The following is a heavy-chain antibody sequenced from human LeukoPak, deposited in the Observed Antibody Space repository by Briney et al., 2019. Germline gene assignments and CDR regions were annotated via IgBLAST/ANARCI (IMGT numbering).Heavy chain of an antibody. CDR3: ARDGGGCSSTSCYDWFDP. CDR1: GYTFTGYY. V-gene: IGHV1-2*02. J-gene: IGHJ5*02. CDR2: INPNSGGT. Sequence: AASVKVSCKASGYTFTGYYMHWVRQAPGQGLEWMGWINPNSGGTNYAQKFQGRVTMTRDTSISTAYMELSRLRSDDTAVYYCARDGGGCSSTSCYDWFDPWGQGTLVTVSS. D-gene: IGHD2-2*01.